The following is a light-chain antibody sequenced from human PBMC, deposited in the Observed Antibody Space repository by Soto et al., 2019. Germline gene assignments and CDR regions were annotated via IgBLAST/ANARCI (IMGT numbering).Light chain of an antibody. V-gene: IGKV3-11*01. CDR1: QSVRGY. J-gene: IGKJ5*01. CDR2: DAS. Sequence: EIVLTQSPATLSLSPGERATLSCRASQSVRGYLAWYQQKPGQAPRLLIYDASNRATGIPARFSGSGSGTDFTLTISSLDPEDSAIYYCQQRSSWPLTFGGGTRLEIK. CDR3: QQRSSWPLT.